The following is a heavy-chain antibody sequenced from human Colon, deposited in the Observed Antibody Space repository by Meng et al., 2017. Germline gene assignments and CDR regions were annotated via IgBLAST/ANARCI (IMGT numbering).Heavy chain of an antibody. CDR1: GGSISSYY. J-gene: IGHJ4*02. Sequence: SETLSLTCTVSGGSISSYYWSWIRQPPGKGLEWIGYIYDSGSTNYNSSLKSRVTISVDTSKNQFSLRVSSVTAADTAVYYCARGPNGGYCSGGSCYRFDYWGQGKLVNGAS. CDR3: ARGPNGGYCSGGSCYRFDY. D-gene: IGHD2-15*01. V-gene: IGHV4-59*01. CDR2: IYDSGST.